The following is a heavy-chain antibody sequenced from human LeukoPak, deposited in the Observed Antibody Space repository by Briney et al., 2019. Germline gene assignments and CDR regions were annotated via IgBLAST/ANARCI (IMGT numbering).Heavy chain of an antibody. CDR2: IYYSGST. CDR1: GGSISSSSYY. CDR3: ARRLLNRAARQDAFDI. J-gene: IGHJ3*02. Sequence: PSETLSLTCTVSGGSISSSSYYWGWIRQPPGKGLEWIGSIYYSGSTYYNPSLKSRVTISVDTSKNQFSLKLSSMTAADTAVYYCARRLLNRAARQDAFDIWGQGTMVTVSS. D-gene: IGHD6-6*01. V-gene: IGHV4-39*01.